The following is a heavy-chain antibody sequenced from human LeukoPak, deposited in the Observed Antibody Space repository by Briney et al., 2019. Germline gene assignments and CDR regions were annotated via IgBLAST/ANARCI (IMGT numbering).Heavy chain of an antibody. CDR1: GFTFSSYN. Sequence: PGGSLRLSCAASGFTFSSYNMNWVRQAPGKGLEWVSFTSTSSSYIYYADSVKGRFTISRDNAKNSLYLQMNSLRAEDTAVYYCARAADSSGYLLAYFDYWGQGTLVTVSS. D-gene: IGHD3-22*01. V-gene: IGHV3-21*01. CDR2: TSTSSSYI. CDR3: ARAADSSGYLLAYFDY. J-gene: IGHJ4*02.